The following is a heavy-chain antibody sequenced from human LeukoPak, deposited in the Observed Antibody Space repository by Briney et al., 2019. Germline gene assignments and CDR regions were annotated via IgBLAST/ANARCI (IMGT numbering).Heavy chain of an antibody. CDR3: ARGPPQYCSTTSCWFDP. CDR1: GFTFSNYW. D-gene: IGHD2-2*01. J-gene: IGHJ5*02. CDR2: IKQDGSQK. V-gene: IGHV3-7*01. Sequence: GGSLRLSCAASGFTFSNYWMSWVRQAPGKGLEWVANIKQDGSQKYYVDSVKGRFTISRDNARNSLSLQMSSLRPEHTAVYYCARGPPQYCSTTSCWFDPWGQGTLVTVSS.